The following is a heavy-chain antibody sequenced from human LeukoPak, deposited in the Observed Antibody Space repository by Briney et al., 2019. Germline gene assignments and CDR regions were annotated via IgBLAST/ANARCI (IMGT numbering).Heavy chain of an antibody. CDR3: ARVLGSYYYYGMDV. V-gene: IGHV3-21*01. D-gene: IGHD3-10*02. CDR2: ISSSSSYI. J-gene: IGHJ6*02. CDR1: GFTFSSYS. Sequence: PGGSLRLSCAASGFTFSSYSMNWVRQAPGKGLEWVSSISSSSSYIYYADSVKGRFTIFRDNAKNSLYLQMNSLRAEDTAVYYCARVLGSYYYYGMDVWGQGTTVTVSS.